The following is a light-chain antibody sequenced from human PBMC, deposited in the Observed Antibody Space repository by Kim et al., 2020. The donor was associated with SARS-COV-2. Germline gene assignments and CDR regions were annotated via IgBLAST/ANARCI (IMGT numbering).Light chain of an antibody. CDR2: RDN. V-gene: IGLV10-54*04. Sequence: QTATRDCAGNSNCVGSQGAAWLQQHQGDPPKVLANRDNNRPSGISERFSASRSGNTASLTITGLQPEDEADYYCSAWDSSLNAAVFGGGTQLTVL. CDR3: SAWDSSLNAAV. CDR1: SNCVGSQG. J-gene: IGLJ3*02.